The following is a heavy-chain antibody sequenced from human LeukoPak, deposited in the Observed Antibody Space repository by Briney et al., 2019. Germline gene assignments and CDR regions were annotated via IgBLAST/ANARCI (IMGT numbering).Heavy chain of an antibody. V-gene: IGHV3-23*01. J-gene: IGHJ4*02. Sequence: QSGGSLRLSCAASGFTFNIYAMSWVRQAPGKGLAWVSGLNEDGGYTYYADSVKGRFTISRDNSEYTLYLQMSSLRAEDTAIYYCVRDFSCSGGSCPLFDSWGQGTLVSVSS. D-gene: IGHD2-15*01. CDR2: LNEDGGYT. CDR3: VRDFSCSGGSCPLFDS. CDR1: GFTFNIYA.